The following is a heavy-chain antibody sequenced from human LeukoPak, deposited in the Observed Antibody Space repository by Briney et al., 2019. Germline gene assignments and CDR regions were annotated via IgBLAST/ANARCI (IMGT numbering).Heavy chain of an antibody. D-gene: IGHD5-18*01. V-gene: IGHV1-18*04. CDR2: ISAYNGYT. CDR3: ARGNRVDTALGDAFDI. Sequence: ASVKVSCKASGYTFSSYGLSWVRQAPGQGLEWMGWISAYNGYTRYAQKVQGRVTMTTDTSTSTAYMELRCLRSEDTAVYYCARGNRVDTALGDAFDIWGQGTMVTVSS. J-gene: IGHJ3*02. CDR1: GYTFSSYG.